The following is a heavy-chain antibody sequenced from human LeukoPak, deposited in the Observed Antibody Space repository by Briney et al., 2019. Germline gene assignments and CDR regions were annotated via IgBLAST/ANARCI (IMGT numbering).Heavy chain of an antibody. J-gene: IGHJ4*02. D-gene: IGHD3-22*01. V-gene: IGHV4-59*11. CDR3: AREQDGYYDSSGRDY. Sequence: SETLSLTCTVSGASISSHYWSWIRQPPGKGLEWIAYISYSGSTNYNPSLKSRVTISVDTSKNQFSLKMISVTAADTAVYYCAREQDGYYDSSGRDYWGQGTLVTVSS. CDR2: ISYSGST. CDR1: GASISSHY.